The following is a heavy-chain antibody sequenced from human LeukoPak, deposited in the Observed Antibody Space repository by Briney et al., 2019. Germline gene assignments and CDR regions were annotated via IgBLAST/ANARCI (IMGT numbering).Heavy chain of an antibody. D-gene: IGHD2-8*01. CDR2: IIPIFGTA. CDR1: GGTFSSYA. CDR3: AAKYCTNGVCYGAFDI. J-gene: IGHJ3*02. V-gene: IGHV1-69*05. Sequence: GASVKVSCKASGGTFSSYAISWVRQAPGQGLEWMGGIIPIFGTANYAQKFQGRVTITTDKSTSTAYMELSSLRSEDTAVYYCAAKYCTNGVCYGAFDIWGQGTMVTASS.